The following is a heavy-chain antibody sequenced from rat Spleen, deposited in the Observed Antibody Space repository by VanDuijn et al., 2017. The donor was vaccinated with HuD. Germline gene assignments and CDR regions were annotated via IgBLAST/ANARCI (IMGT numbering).Heavy chain of an antibody. Sequence: EVQLVESGGGLVQPGRSMKVSCAALGFTFSNYYMAWVRQASKKGLEWVATISYDGSNTHYRDSVKGRFTISRENAKSTLYLQMDSLRSEDTATYYCARTLDSGGFAYWGQGTLVTVSS. CDR1: GFTFSNYY. D-gene: IGHD4-3*01. CDR3: ARTLDSGGFAY. CDR2: ISYDGSNT. V-gene: IGHV5-7*01. J-gene: IGHJ3*01.